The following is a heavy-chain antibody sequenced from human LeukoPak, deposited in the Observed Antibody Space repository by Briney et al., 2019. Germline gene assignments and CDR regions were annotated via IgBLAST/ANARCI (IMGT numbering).Heavy chain of an antibody. J-gene: IGHJ3*02. Sequence: SETLSLTCTVSGGSISSYYCSWIRQPPGKGPEWIGYIYYSGSTNYNPSLKSRVTISVDTSKNQFSLKLSSVTAADTAVYYCAAIPTYYYDSSGYYYFKNDAFDIWGQGTMVTVSS. CDR3: AAIPTYYYDSSGYYYFKNDAFDI. CDR1: GGSISSYY. CDR2: IYYSGST. V-gene: IGHV4-59*08. D-gene: IGHD3-22*01.